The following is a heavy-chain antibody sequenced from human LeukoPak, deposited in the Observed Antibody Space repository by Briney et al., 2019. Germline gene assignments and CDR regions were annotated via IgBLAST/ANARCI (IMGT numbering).Heavy chain of an antibody. J-gene: IGHJ3*02. CDR3: ARASKGGWLFFPDAFDI. V-gene: IGHV4-30-4*01. CDR1: GGSISSGDYY. CDR2: IYYSGST. Sequence: SQTLSLTCTVSGGSISSGDYYWSWIRQPPGKGLEWIGYIYYSGSTYYNPSLKSRVTISVVTSKNQFSLKLSSVTAADTAVYYCARASKGGWLFFPDAFDIWGQGTMVTVSS. D-gene: IGHD3-9*01.